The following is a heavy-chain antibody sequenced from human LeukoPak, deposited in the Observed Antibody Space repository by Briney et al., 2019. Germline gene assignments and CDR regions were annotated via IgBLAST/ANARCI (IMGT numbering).Heavy chain of an antibody. Sequence: SETLSLTCTVSGGSLSSYYWSWIRQPPGKGLEGIGYIYYSGSTNYNPSLKSRVTISVDTSKNQFSLKLSSVTAADTAVYYCARVTYYDFWSGYYIDYWGQGTLVTVSS. V-gene: IGHV4-59*01. CDR2: IYYSGST. CDR3: ARVTYYDFWSGYYIDY. J-gene: IGHJ4*02. CDR1: GGSLSSYY. D-gene: IGHD3-3*01.